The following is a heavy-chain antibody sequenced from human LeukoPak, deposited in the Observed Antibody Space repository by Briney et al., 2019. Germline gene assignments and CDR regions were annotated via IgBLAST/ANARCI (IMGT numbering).Heavy chain of an antibody. CDR2: ISYDGSNK. V-gene: IGHV3-30*18. Sequence: PGTSLRLSCAASGFTFSSYGMHWVRQAPGKGLEWVAVISYDGSNKYYADSVKGRFTISRDNSKNTLYLQMSSLRAEDTAVYYCAKGPDVGYYYDSSGHPFDYWGQGTLVTVSS. CDR3: AKGPDVGYYYDSSGHPFDY. CDR1: GFTFSSYG. J-gene: IGHJ4*02. D-gene: IGHD3-22*01.